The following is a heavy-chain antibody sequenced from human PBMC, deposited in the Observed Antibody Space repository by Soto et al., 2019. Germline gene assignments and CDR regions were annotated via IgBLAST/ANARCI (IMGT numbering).Heavy chain of an antibody. CDR3: TRARDQNGAFHPTNQTHCFEP. CDR2: IRRKAYGGTT. V-gene: IGHV3-49*04. CDR1: GFTFGDYA. D-gene: IGHD3-10*01. Sequence: PGGSLRLSCTASGFTFGDYAMSWVRQAPGKGLEWVGFIRRKAYGGTTEYAASVKGRFTISRDDSKSIAYLQMNSLKTEDTAVYYCTRARDQNGAFHPTNQTHCFEPRGQGPRISAAS. J-gene: IGHJ5*02.